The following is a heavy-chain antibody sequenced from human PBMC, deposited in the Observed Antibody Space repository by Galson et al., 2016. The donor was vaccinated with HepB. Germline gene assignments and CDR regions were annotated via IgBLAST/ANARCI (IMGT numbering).Heavy chain of an antibody. CDR3: ARDLWGDWRTTTCSHLDS. CDR2: IWFDGRDA. CDR1: GFTFSHYG. D-gene: IGHD1-14*01. J-gene: IGHJ4*02. V-gene: IGHV3-33*01. Sequence: SLRLSCAASGFTFSHYGMHWVRQAPGKGLESVAVIWFDGRDAYYGDSVKGRFTISKDNSNNMLYLQMNSLRVEDTAVYYCARDLWGDWRTTTCSHLDSWGQGTLVTVSS.